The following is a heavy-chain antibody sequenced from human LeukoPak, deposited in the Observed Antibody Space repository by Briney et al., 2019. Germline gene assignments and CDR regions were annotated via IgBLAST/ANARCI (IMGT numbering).Heavy chain of an antibody. V-gene: IGHV3-30*18. J-gene: IGHJ6*02. D-gene: IGHD6-13*01. CDR3: AKDLYSSSWYVMDV. CDR2: ISYDGSNK. CDR1: GFTFSSYG. Sequence: PGGSLRLSCAASGFTFSSYGMHWVRQAPGKGLEWVAVISYDGSNKYYADSVKGRFTISRDNSKNTLYLQMNSLRAEDTAVYYCAKDLYSSSWYVMDVWGQGTTVTVSS.